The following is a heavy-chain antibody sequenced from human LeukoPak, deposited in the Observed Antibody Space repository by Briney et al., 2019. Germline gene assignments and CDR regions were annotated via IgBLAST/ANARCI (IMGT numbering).Heavy chain of an antibody. D-gene: IGHD6-13*01. CDR2: INPNSGGT. CDR1: GYTFTGYY. J-gene: IGHJ4*02. V-gene: IGHV1-2*06. Sequence: ASVKASCKASGYTFTGYYMHWVRQAPGQGLEWMGRINPNSGGTNYAQKFQGRVTMTRDTSISTAYMELSRLRSDDTAVYYCARDLFRHAAAAGIGYWGQGTLVTVSS. CDR3: ARDLFRHAAAAGIGY.